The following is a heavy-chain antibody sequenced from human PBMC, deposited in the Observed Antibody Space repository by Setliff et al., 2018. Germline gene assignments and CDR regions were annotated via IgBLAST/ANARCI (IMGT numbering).Heavy chain of an antibody. V-gene: IGHV1-69*05. J-gene: IGHJ6*03. CDR1: GGTFSSYG. CDR3: AREGVDTRSSTDYRYYMDV. D-gene: IGHD5-18*01. CDR2: TIPSFGST. Sequence: GASVKVSCKASGGTFSSYGISWVRQAPGQGLEWMGGTIPSFGSTSYAQKFQGRVTIITDESTSTAYMELSSLRTEDSAVYYCAREGVDTRSSTDYRYYMDVWGKGTTVTVS.